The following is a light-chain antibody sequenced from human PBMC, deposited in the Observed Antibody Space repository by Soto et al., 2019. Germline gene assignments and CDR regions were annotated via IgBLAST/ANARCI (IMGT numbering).Light chain of an antibody. CDR2: ATT. J-gene: IGKJ2*01. CDR1: QVITNY. CDR3: QQNYNTPPYT. V-gene: IGKV1-39*01. Sequence: DIQLTQSASSLSASVGDRVTITCQASQVITNYLNWYQQKPGKAPKLLIYATTHLQSGVPSRFSGSGSGTEFTLTISSLHPEDFATYFCQQNYNTPPYTFGQGTKLEIK.